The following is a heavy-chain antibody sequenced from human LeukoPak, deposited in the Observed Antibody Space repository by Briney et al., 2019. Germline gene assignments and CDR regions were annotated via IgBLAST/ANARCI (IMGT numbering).Heavy chain of an antibody. J-gene: IGHJ5*02. D-gene: IGHD2-15*01. CDR2: INHSGST. Sequence: SETLSLTCAVYGGSFSGYYWSWIRQPPGKGLEWIGEINHSGSTNYNPSLRSRVTISVDTSKNQFSLKLSSVTAADTAVYYCARAVAGWFDPWGQGTLVTVSS. V-gene: IGHV4-34*01. CDR1: GGSFSGYY. CDR3: ARAVAGWFDP.